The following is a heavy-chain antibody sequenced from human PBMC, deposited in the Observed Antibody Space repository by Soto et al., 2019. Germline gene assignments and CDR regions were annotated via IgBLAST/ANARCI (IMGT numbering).Heavy chain of an antibody. CDR2: INAGNGNT. CDR1: GYTFTSYA. J-gene: IGHJ5*02. CDR3: AAKDDYSNYGWFDP. D-gene: IGHD4-4*01. V-gene: IGHV1-3*01. Sequence: GASVKVSCKASGYTFTSYAMHWVRQAPGQRLEWMGWINAGNGNTKYSQKFQGRVTITRDTSASTAYMELSSLRSEDTAVYYCAAKDDYSNYGWFDPWGQGTLVTVSS.